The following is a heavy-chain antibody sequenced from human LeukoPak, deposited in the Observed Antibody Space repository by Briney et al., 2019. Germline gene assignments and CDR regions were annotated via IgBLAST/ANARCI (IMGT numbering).Heavy chain of an antibody. J-gene: IGHJ4*02. Sequence: GGSLRLSCAASGFTFSSYWMSWVRQAPGKGLEWVANIKQDGSEKYYVGSVKGRFTISRDNAKNSLYLQMNSLRAEDTAVYYCARVWGSMVRGVIYFDYWGQGTLVTVSS. CDR2: IKQDGSEK. CDR1: GFTFSSYW. CDR3: ARVWGSMVRGVIYFDY. D-gene: IGHD3-10*01. V-gene: IGHV3-7*01.